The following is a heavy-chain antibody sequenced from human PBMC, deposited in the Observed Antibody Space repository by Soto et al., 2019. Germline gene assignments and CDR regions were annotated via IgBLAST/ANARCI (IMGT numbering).Heavy chain of an antibody. CDR3: AREVVVFGVIIPTPMDV. CDR1: GFTFSTYV. V-gene: IGHV3-23*01. D-gene: IGHD3-22*01. CDR2: IGDSGDTT. J-gene: IGHJ6*02. Sequence: GGSLRLSCAASGFTFSTYVMAWVRQAPGKGLEWVSMIGDSGDTTYYADSVKGRFTISRDNSKNTVYLQMNSLRAEDTAVYYCAREVVVFGVIIPTPMDVWGQGTTVTVSS.